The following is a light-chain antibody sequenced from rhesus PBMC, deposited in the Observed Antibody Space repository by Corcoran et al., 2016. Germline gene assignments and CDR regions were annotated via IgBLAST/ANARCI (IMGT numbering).Light chain of an antibody. Sequence: DIQMTQSPSSLSASVGDTVTITCRASQGISSWLAWYQQKPGKAPKLLIYQVSSLQSGVPSRFSGRGSRTDFTLTIRSLQSEDFANYYCQQYSSRPLTFGGGTKVELK. J-gene: IGKJ4*01. CDR3: QQYSSRPLT. CDR1: QGISSW. V-gene: IGKV1-22*01. CDR2: QVS.